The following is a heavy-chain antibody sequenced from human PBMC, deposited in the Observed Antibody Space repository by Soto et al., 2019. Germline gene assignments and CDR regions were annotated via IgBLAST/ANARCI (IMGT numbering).Heavy chain of an antibody. D-gene: IGHD3-3*01. CDR2: VYSSGGT. Sequence: WETLSLTCTVSGGSMSSYYWTWIRQPAGKGLEWIGRVYSSGGTHYNPSLKSRVTISLDTSKNQFSLRLLSVTDADTAVYYCARGQRFSDWFDPWGQGTLVTVSS. CDR3: ARGQRFSDWFDP. J-gene: IGHJ5*02. V-gene: IGHV4-4*07. CDR1: GGSMSSYY.